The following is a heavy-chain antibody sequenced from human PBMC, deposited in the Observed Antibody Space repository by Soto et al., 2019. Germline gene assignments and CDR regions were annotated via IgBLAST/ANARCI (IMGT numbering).Heavy chain of an antibody. J-gene: IGHJ5*02. V-gene: IGHV3-74*01. CDR2: INSDGSRT. CDR1: GFTFSSDW. D-gene: IGHD6-13*01. CDR3: ARVLTGSWNWFDP. Sequence: EVQLVESGGGVVQPGASLRLSCAASGFTFSSDWMHWVRQAPGKGLVWVSRINSDGSRTNYADSVKGRFTVSRDNAKNTQDLQMNILRAEDTAVYYCARVLTGSWNWFDPWGQGTLFTVSS.